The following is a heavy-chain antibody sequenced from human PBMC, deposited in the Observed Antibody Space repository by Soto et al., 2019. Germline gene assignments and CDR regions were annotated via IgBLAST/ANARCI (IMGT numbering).Heavy chain of an antibody. D-gene: IGHD3-3*01. Sequence: GGSLRLSCAASGFTFSSYSMNWVRQAPGKGLEWVSSISSSSSYIYYADSVKGRFTISRDNAKNSLYLQMNSLRAEDTAVYYCARIKDFWSGYYNVMDYWGQGTLVTVSS. CDR3: ARIKDFWSGYYNVMDY. CDR1: GFTFSSYS. V-gene: IGHV3-21*01. J-gene: IGHJ4*02. CDR2: ISSSSSYI.